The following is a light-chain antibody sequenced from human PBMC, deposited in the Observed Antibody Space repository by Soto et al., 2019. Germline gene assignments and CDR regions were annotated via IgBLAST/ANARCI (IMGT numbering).Light chain of an antibody. CDR2: EVR. V-gene: IGLV2-14*01. CDR1: SSDVGAYNS. CDR3: SSHSSSSTPYV. Sequence: QSALTQPASVSGSPGQSITISCTGTSSDVGAYNSVSWYQQHPDKAPKLIIYEVRHRPSGVSNRFSGSKSGHTASLTISGLQAEDEADYYCSSHSSSSTPYVFGSGTKVTVL. J-gene: IGLJ1*01.